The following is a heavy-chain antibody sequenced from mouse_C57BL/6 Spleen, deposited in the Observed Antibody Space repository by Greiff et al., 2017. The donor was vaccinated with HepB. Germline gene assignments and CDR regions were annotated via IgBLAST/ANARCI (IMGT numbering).Heavy chain of an antibody. V-gene: IGHV10-1*01. J-gene: IGHJ1*03. D-gene: IGHD2-5*01. Sequence: EVMLVESGGGLVQPKGSLKLSCAASGFSFNTYAMNWVRQAPGKGLEWVARIRSKSNNYATYYADSVKDRFTISRDDSESMLYLQMNNLKTENTAMYYCVRHSAYYRNYDWYFDVWGTGTTVTVSS. CDR2: IRSKSNNYAT. CDR3: VRHSAYYRNYDWYFDV. CDR1: GFSFNTYA.